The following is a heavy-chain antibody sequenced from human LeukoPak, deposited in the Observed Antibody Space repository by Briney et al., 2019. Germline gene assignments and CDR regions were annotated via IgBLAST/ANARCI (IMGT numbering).Heavy chain of an antibody. CDR2: ISWNSGSI. V-gene: IGHV3-9*03. Sequence: PGGSLRLSCAASGVTFDDYAMHWVRQAPGKGLEWVSGISWNSGSIGYADSVKGRFTISRDNAKNSLYLQMNSLRAEDMALYYYAKAHCSSTSCPGRFDPWGQGTLVTVSS. CDR1: GVTFDDYA. J-gene: IGHJ5*02. CDR3: AKAHCSSTSCPGRFDP. D-gene: IGHD2-2*01.